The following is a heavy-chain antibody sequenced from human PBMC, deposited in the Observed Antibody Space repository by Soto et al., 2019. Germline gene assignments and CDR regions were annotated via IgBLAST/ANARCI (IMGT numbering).Heavy chain of an antibody. CDR2: IYYSGST. CDR3: ARLGDHSSGWLPGDY. D-gene: IGHD6-19*01. V-gene: IGHV4-59*08. CDR1: GGSISSYY. J-gene: IGHJ4*02. Sequence: QVQLQESGPGLVKPSETLSLTCTVSGGSISSYYWSWIRQPPGKGLEWIGYIYYSGSTNSNPSLKSRVTISVDTSKNQFSLKLSSVTAADTAVYYCARLGDHSSGWLPGDYWGQGTLVTVSS.